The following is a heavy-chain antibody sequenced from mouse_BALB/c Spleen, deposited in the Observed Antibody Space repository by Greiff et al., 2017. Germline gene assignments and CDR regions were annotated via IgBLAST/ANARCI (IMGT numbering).Heavy chain of an antibody. CDR1: GFTFSDYY. CDR3: AREGDYRYPAWFAY. CDR2: ISDGGSYT. D-gene: IGHD2-14*01. V-gene: IGHV5-4*02. J-gene: IGHJ3*01. Sequence: EVQLVESGGGLVKPGGSLKLSCAASGFTFSDYYMYWVRQTPEKRLEWVATISDGGSYTYYPDSVKGRFTISRDNAKNNLYLQMSSLKSEDTAMYYCAREGDYRYPAWFAYWGQGTLVTVSA.